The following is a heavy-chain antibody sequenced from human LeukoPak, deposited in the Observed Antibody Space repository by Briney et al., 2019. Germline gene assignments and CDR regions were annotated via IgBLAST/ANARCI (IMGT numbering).Heavy chain of an antibody. CDR1: GLTFSSYS. Sequence: PGGSLRLSCAASGLTFSSYSMNWVRQAPGKGLEWVSSISSSSSYICYADSVKGRFTISRDNAKNSLYLQMNSLRAEDTAVSYCARDDYYYDSSGYSAGEDYWGQGALVTVSS. D-gene: IGHD3-22*01. V-gene: IGHV3-21*01. J-gene: IGHJ4*02. CDR3: ARDDYYYDSSGYSAGEDY. CDR2: ISSSSSYI.